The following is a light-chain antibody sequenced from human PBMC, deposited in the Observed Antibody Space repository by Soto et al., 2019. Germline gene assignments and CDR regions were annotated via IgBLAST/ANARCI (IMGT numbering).Light chain of an antibody. Sequence: DIVMTQSPDSLAVSLGERATINCKSSQSVLYSSNSENYLAWYQQKPGQPPKLLISWASTRESGVPDRFSGSGSGTDFTLTISSLQAGDVAVYYCQQYYDTPYTFGQGTKLEIK. CDR1: QSVLYSSNSENY. J-gene: IGKJ2*01. CDR2: WAS. CDR3: QQYYDTPYT. V-gene: IGKV4-1*01.